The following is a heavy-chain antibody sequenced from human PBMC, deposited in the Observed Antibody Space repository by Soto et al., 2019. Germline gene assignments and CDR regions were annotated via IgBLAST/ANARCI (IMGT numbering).Heavy chain of an antibody. Sequence: QVQLVQSGAEVKKLGSSVKVSCKASGGTFSSYSINGVRQAPGQGLEWMGEIIPIFGTANYAQKFQGRVTITADESTSTVYMELSSLRSADTAVYYCARDGGRHSGGIDYWGQGTMVTVSS. V-gene: IGHV1-69*01. D-gene: IGHD1-26*01. CDR3: ARDGGRHSGGIDY. CDR1: GGTFSSYS. J-gene: IGHJ4*02. CDR2: IIPIFGTA.